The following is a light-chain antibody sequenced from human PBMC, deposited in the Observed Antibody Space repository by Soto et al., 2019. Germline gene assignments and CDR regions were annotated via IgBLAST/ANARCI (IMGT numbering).Light chain of an antibody. Sequence: EIVMTQSPATLSASPGERATLSCRTSQSVSTNLAWYQQRPGQAPRLIISGAYTRATGIPARLSGSGSGTEFTLTISSLQSEDFAIYYCQQFNKWPRTFGQGTKVDIK. J-gene: IGKJ1*01. CDR1: QSVSTN. V-gene: IGKV3-15*01. CDR2: GAY. CDR3: QQFNKWPRT.